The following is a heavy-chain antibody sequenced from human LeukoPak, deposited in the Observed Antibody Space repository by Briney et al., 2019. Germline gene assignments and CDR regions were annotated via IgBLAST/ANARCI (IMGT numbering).Heavy chain of an antibody. Sequence: PGRSLRLSCAASGFTFSTYAMHWVRQAPGKGLEWVAVISYDGSSKYYADSVKGRFTISRDNSKNTLYLQMNSLRAEDTAVYYCARQIAVADADYWGQGTLVTVSS. CDR3: ARQIAVADADY. D-gene: IGHD6-19*01. J-gene: IGHJ4*02. CDR1: GFTFSTYA. V-gene: IGHV3-30*04. CDR2: ISYDGSSK.